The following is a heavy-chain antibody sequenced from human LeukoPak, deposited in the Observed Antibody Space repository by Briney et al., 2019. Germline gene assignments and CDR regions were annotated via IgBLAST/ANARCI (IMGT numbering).Heavy chain of an antibody. CDR3: ARANNYAHGCWYFDL. CDR1: GGSVSSDNYY. J-gene: IGHJ2*01. CDR2: IYYSGST. V-gene: IGHV4-61*01. D-gene: IGHD4-11*01. Sequence: SETLSLTCTVSGGSVSSDNYYWSWIRQPPGKGLEWIGYIYYSGSTNYNPSLKSRLTISVDTSKNQFSLKLSSVTAADTAVYYCARANNYAHGCWYFDLWGRGTLVTLSS.